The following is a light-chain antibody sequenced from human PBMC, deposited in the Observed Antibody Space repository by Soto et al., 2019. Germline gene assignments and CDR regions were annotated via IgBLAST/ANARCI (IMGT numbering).Light chain of an antibody. CDR3: QQRNNWPPVT. CDR2: DAS. CDR1: QSVSRH. V-gene: IGKV3-11*01. J-gene: IGKJ4*01. Sequence: EIVLTQSPATLSLSPGERATLSCRASQSVSRHLAWYQQKPGQAPRLLIYDASNRATGVPARFSGSGSGTDFTLTISSLEPEDFAVYYCQQRNNWPPVTFGGGTKVDIK.